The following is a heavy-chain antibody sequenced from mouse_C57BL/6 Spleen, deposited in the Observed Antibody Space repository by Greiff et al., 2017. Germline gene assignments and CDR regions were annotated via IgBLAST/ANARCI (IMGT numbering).Heavy chain of an antibody. CDR3: AKRGYGSSSYAMDY. CDR2: LWRGGST. D-gene: IGHD1-1*01. J-gene: IGHJ4*01. Sequence: QVQLQQSGPGLVQPSQSLSITCTVSGFSLTSYGVHWVRQSPGTGLEWLGVLWRGGSTDYNAAFMSRLSITKDNSKSQVFFKMNSLQADDTAIYYCAKRGYGSSSYAMDYWGQGTSVTVSS. CDR1: GFSLTSYG. V-gene: IGHV2-5*01.